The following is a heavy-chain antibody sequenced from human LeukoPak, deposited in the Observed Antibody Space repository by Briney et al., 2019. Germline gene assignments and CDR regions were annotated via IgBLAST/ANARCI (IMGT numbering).Heavy chain of an antibody. V-gene: IGHV4-59*08. J-gene: IGHJ6*03. CDR3: ARSSTTDANHYYYYYMDV. Sequence: SETLSLTCTVSGGSISDYFWSWIRQPPGKGLEWVGYAFYNGSTNYNPSLKSRVTISVDTSKNQFSLKLRSVTAADTAVYYCARSSTTDANHYYYYYMDVWGRGTTVTVSS. D-gene: IGHD2-2*01. CDR2: AFYNGST. CDR1: GGSISDYF.